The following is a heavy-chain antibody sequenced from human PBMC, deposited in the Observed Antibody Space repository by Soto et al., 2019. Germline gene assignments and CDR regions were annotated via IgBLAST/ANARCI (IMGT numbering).Heavy chain of an antibody. CDR1: GGSISSGGYY. V-gene: IGHV4-31*03. J-gene: IGHJ4*02. CDR3: ARGPRLTTFGGVIVDY. Sequence: QVQLQESGPGLVKPSQTLSLTCTVSGGSISSGGYYWSWIRQHPGKGLEWIGYIYSSGNTYYNPSLKSRVTISVDTSKNQFSLKLSSVTAADTAVYYCARGPRLTTFGGVIVDYWGQGTLVTVSS. CDR2: IYSSGNT. D-gene: IGHD3-16*02.